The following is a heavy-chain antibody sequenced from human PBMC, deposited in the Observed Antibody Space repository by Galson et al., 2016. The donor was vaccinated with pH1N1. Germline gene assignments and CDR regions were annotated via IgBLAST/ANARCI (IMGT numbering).Heavy chain of an antibody. V-gene: IGHV4-34*01. J-gene: IGHJ4*02. CDR2: VNPSGST. CDR1: GGSFSDYY. D-gene: IGHD3-10*01. Sequence: SETLSLTCTVYGGSFSDYYWSWIRQPPGKGLEWIGGVNPSGSTIYNPSLNSRVIISADTSRNQFSLKLTSVTAADTAVYFCARVDFGGKLGDWGQGTQVTVSS. CDR3: ARVDFGGKLGD.